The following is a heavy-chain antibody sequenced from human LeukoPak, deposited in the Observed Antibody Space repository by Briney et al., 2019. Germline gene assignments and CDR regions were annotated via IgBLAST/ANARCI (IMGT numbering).Heavy chain of an antibody. V-gene: IGHV4-30-4*01. D-gene: IGHD3-10*01. Sequence: SQTLSLTCTVSGGSISSTDFDWGRIRQPPGKGLEGIVYIFYSGSTYYNPSLQSQFTITVKKTKNTCSLTLSSVPAADTAVYYCARYYSGSESYLRVVDYWGQGTLVTVSS. J-gene: IGHJ4*02. CDR1: GGSISSTDFD. CDR3: ARYYSGSESYLRVVDY. CDR2: IFYSGST.